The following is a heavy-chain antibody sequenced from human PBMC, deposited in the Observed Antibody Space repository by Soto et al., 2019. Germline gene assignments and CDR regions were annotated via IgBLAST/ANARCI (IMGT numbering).Heavy chain of an antibody. V-gene: IGHV3-72*01. Sequence: PGGSLRLSCAASGFTFSDYYMDWVRQAPGKGLEWVGRSRNRAKSYSTDYAASVKGRFTISRDESKNSLNLQLNSLKTEDTALYYCTRLRHDGESYYFDNWGLGTLVTVSS. CDR2: SRNRAKSYST. CDR1: GFTFSDYY. D-gene: IGHD3-10*01. CDR3: TRLRHDGESYYFDN. J-gene: IGHJ4*01.